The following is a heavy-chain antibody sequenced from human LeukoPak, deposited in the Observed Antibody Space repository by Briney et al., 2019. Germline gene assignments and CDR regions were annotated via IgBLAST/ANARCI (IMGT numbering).Heavy chain of an antibody. J-gene: IGHJ1*01. D-gene: IGHD2-21*02. CDR2: IYGSGST. CDR3: ARGVVVVTAIRAEYFQH. CDR1: GGSISGWY. Sequence: SETLSLTCIVSGGSISGWYWSWIRQPPGKGLEWIGNIYGSGSTNYNPSLKSRVTISVDTSKNQFSLKLSSVTAADTAVYYCARGVVVVTAIRAEYFQHWGQGTLVTVSS. V-gene: IGHV4-59*12.